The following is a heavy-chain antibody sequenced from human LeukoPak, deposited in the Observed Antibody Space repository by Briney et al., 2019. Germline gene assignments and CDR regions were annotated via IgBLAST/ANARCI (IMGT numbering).Heavy chain of an antibody. V-gene: IGHV4-34*01. Sequence: SETLSLTCAVYGGSFSGYYWSWIRQPPGKGLEWIGEINHSGSTNYNPSLKSQVTISVDTSKNQFSLKLSSVTAADTAVYYCARRHWGATIDYWGQGTLVTVSS. J-gene: IGHJ4*02. CDR2: INHSGST. CDR3: ARRHWGATIDY. D-gene: IGHD1-26*01. CDR1: GGSFSGYY.